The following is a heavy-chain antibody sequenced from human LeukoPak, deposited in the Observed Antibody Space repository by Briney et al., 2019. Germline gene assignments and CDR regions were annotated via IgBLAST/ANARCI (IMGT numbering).Heavy chain of an antibody. D-gene: IGHD2-2*01. Sequence: SETLSLTCTVSGGSICISSYYWGWIRQPPGKGLEWIGIIYYSGSTYYNPSLNSRLTISVDTSKNQFSLKLSSVTATDTAVYYCARRGYCSSTSCYEYWFDPWGQGTLVTVSS. V-gene: IGHV4-39*01. CDR2: IYYSGST. J-gene: IGHJ5*02. CDR3: ARRGYCSSTSCYEYWFDP. CDR1: GGSICISSYY.